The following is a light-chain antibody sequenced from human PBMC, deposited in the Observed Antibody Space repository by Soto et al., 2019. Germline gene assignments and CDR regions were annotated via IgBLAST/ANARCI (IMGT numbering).Light chain of an antibody. CDR1: QSVSSY. CDR2: DAS. CDR3: QQYDDWPET. J-gene: IGKJ1*01. Sequence: EKVMTQSAATLSVSPGERATLSCRASQSVSSYLAWYQQKPGQAPRLLIYDASTRATGVPARFSGSGSGTEFTLTISSLQSEDLAVYYCQQYDDWPETFGQGTKVELK. V-gene: IGKV3-15*01.